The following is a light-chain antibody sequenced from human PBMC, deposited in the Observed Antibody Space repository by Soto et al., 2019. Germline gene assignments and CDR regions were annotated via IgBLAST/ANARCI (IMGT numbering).Light chain of an antibody. J-gene: IGLJ2*01. Sequence: QSVLTQPASVSGSPGQSITISCTGTSSDIGAYNFVSWYQHRPGTAPKLIIYDVTNRPSGISPRFSGSKSGNAASLTISGLQAEDEADYFCSSFTSRSTLVFGVGTQLTVL. CDR3: SSFTSRSTLV. V-gene: IGLV2-14*01. CDR1: SSDIGAYNF. CDR2: DVT.